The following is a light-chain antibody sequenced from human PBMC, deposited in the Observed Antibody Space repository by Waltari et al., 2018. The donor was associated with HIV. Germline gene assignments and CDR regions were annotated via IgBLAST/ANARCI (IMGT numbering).Light chain of an antibody. CDR2: GNL. V-gene: IGLV1-40*01. J-gene: IGLJ3*02. CDR1: GSHIGAGSD. Sequence: QPVLTQPPPVSGAPGLAVSVSCTGSGSHIGAGSDVHWYQQLPGTAPKLLIYGNLNRPSGVPDRFSASKSGTSASLAITGLQPEDEADYYCQAYDSSLSAWVFGGGTKLTVL. CDR3: QAYDSSLSAWV.